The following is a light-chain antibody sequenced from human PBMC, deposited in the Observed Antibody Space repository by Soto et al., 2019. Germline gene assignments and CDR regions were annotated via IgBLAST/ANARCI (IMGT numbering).Light chain of an antibody. CDR2: DSS. V-gene: IGKV1-5*01. CDR1: QSIVTW. J-gene: IGKJ1*01. Sequence: FHRTHAPSTLSASVLYRVSITFRSSQSIVTWLAWYHQKPGGAPRLLIYDSSILPSGVPSRFSGSGSGTEFTLTISSLQPDDFATYCFQQYDSYSTFGPGTKVDI. CDR3: QQYDSYST.